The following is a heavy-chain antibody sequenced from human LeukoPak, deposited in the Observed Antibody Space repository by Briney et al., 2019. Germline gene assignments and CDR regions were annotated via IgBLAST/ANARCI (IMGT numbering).Heavy chain of an antibody. D-gene: IGHD3-22*01. CDR3: ARDNYDSSGYYYVADY. V-gene: IGHV1-69*13. J-gene: IGHJ4*02. CDR2: IIPIFGTA. CDR1: GGTFSSYA. Sequence: GASVKVSCKASGGTFSSYAISWVRQAPGQGLEWMGGIIPIFGTANYAQKFQGRVTITADESTSTAYMELSSLRSEDTTVYYCARDNYDSSGYYYVADYWGQGTLVTVSS.